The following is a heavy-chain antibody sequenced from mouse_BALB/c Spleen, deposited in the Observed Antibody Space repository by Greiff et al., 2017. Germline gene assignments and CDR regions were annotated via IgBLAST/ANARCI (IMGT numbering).Heavy chain of an antibody. CDR1: GFTIKDSY. V-gene: IGHV14-1*02. J-gene: IGHJ4*01. Sequence: EVQLQQSGAELVRPGALVKLSCKASGFTIKDSYMHWVKQRPEQGLEWIGWIDPENGNTIYDPKFQGKASITADTSSNTAYLQLSSLTSEDTAVYYCASGITTAYAMDYWGQGTSVTVSS. D-gene: IGHD2-4*01. CDR2: IDPENGNT. CDR3: ASGITTAYAMDY.